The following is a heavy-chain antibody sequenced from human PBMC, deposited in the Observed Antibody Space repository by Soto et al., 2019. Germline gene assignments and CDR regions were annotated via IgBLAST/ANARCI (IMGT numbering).Heavy chain of an antibody. Sequence: LSLTCTVSGGSISSSSYYWGWIRQPPGKGLEWIGSIYYSGSTYYNPSLKSRVTISVDTSKNQFSLKLSSVTAAGTAVYYCARLAYYYDSSGYYHFDYWGQGTLVTVSS. J-gene: IGHJ4*02. V-gene: IGHV4-39*01. CDR1: GGSISSSSYY. CDR3: ARLAYYYDSSGYYHFDY. CDR2: IYYSGST. D-gene: IGHD3-22*01.